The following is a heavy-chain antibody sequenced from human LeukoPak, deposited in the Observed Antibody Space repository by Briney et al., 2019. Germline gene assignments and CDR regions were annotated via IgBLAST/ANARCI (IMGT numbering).Heavy chain of an antibody. J-gene: IGHJ4*02. CDR1: GFTVSSNY. D-gene: IGHD3-10*01. CDR2: IYSGGNT. Sequence: GGSLRLSCAASGFTVSSNYMSWVRQAPGKGLEWVSLIYSGGNTYYADSVRGRFTISRDNSKNTLYLQMDSLRVEDTAVYYCARDYGSGSYYNLDYWGQGTLVTVSS. V-gene: IGHV3-66*01. CDR3: ARDYGSGSYYNLDY.